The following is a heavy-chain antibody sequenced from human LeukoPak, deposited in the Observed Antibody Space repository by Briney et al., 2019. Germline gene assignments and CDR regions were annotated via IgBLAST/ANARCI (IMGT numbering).Heavy chain of an antibody. CDR1: GFTFSSYA. D-gene: IGHD2-2*01. Sequence: GGSLRLSCAASGFTFSSYAMHWVRQAPGKGLEWVAVISYDGSNKYYADSVKGRFTISRDNSKNTLYLQMNSLRAEDTAVYYCARDRCSSTSCYFDYWSQGTLVTVSS. CDR2: ISYDGSNK. V-gene: IGHV3-30-3*01. CDR3: ARDRCSSTSCYFDY. J-gene: IGHJ4*02.